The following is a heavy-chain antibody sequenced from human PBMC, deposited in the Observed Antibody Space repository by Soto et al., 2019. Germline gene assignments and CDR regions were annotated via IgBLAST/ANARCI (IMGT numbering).Heavy chain of an antibody. Sequence: GESLKISCKGSGYSFAGYWITWVRQKPGKGLEWMGRIDPSDSQTYYSPSFRGHVTISATKSITTVFLQWSNLRASDTAMYYCARQIYDSDTGPNFQYYFDSWGQGTPVT. J-gene: IGHJ4*02. D-gene: IGHD3-22*01. CDR1: GYSFAGYW. CDR3: ARQIYDSDTGPNFQYYFDS. CDR2: IDPSDSQT. V-gene: IGHV5-10-1*01.